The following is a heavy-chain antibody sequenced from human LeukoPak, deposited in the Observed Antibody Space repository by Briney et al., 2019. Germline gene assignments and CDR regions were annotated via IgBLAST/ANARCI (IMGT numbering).Heavy chain of an antibody. V-gene: IGHV3-23*01. J-gene: IGHJ5*02. CDR2: ISGSGGST. CDR1: GFTFGRYA. D-gene: IGHD3-9*01. CDR3: AKNGYYDTLTNWFDP. Sequence: GGSLRLSCAGSGFTFGRYAMSWIRQVPGKGLEWVSAISGSGGSTYYADSVKGRFTISRDNSKNTLYLQMNSLRAEDTAVYYCAKNGYYDTLTNWFDPWGQGTLVTVSS.